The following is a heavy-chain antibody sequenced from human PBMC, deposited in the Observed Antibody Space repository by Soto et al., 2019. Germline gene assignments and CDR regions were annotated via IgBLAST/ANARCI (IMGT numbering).Heavy chain of an antibody. CDR3: AKDPTMIVMVMAPGAHY. D-gene: IGHD3-22*01. CDR2: ISHDGNKE. V-gene: IGHV3-30*18. J-gene: IGHJ4*02. CDR1: GFTFSNYG. Sequence: GGSLRLSCAASGFTFSNYGIHWVRQAPGKGLEWVAVISHDGNKEYYADSVKGRFTVSRDNSKKTVYLQMNSLRAEDTAVYYCAKDPTMIVMVMAPGAHYWGQGTLVTVSS.